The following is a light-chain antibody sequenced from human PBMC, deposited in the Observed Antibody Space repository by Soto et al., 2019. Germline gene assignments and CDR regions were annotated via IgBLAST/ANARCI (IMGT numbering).Light chain of an antibody. CDR1: QSVSNNY. CDR3: QHYVTSLTT. V-gene: IGKV3-20*01. J-gene: IGKJ1*01. Sequence: EIVLTQSPGTLSLSPGERATLSCRASQSVSNNYLAWYQQKPGQAPRLLIFGASIRVKGIPDRFIGSGSGTDFTLTISRLEPGDFAVYYCQHYVTSLTTFGQGTKVDTK. CDR2: GAS.